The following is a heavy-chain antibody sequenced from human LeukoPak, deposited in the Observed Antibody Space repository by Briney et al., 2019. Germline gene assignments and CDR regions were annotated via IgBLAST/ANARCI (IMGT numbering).Heavy chain of an antibody. Sequence: SETLSLTCTVSGGSISSYYWSWIRQPPGKGLERIGYIYYSGSTNNNPSLKSRVTISVDTSKNQFSLKLSSVTAADTAIYYCARGYSYGSYYFDYWGQGTLVTVSS. J-gene: IGHJ4*02. CDR2: IYYSGST. D-gene: IGHD5-18*01. CDR1: GGSISSYY. V-gene: IGHV4-59*01. CDR3: ARGYSYGSYYFDY.